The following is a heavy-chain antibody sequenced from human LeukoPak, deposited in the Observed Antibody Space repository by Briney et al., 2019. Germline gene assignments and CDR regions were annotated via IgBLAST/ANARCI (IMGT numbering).Heavy chain of an antibody. D-gene: IGHD3-3*01. CDR3: AREDSPWSNWFDP. Sequence: ASVKVSCKASGYTFTSYDINWVRQAPGQGLEWMGWISAYNGNTNYAQKLQGRVTMTTDTSTSTAYMELRSLRSDDTAVYYCAREDSPWSNWFDPWGQGTLVTVSS. CDR2: ISAYNGNT. CDR1: GYTFTSYD. V-gene: IGHV1-18*01. J-gene: IGHJ5*02.